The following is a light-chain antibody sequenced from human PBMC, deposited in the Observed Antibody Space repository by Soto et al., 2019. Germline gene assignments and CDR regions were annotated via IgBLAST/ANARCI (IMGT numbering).Light chain of an antibody. CDR1: SSNIGSNT. CDR3: AAWDDSLNRRE. Sequence: QSVLTQPPSASGTPGQRVTISCSGSSSNIGSNTVNWYQQLPGTAPKLLIYSNNQRPSGVPDRFSGSKSGTSASLAISGLQSEDEADYYCAAWDDSLNRREFGGGTKLTVL. CDR2: SNN. V-gene: IGLV1-44*01. J-gene: IGLJ2*01.